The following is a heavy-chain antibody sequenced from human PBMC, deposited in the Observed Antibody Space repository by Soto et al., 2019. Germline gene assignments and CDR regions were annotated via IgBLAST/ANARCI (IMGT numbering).Heavy chain of an antibody. CDR1: GGSISSSSYY. CDR2: IYYSGST. V-gene: IGHV4-39*01. Sequence: PSETLSLPCTVSGGSISSSSYYLGWIRQPPGKVLEWIGSIYYSGSTYYNPSLKGRVTISVDTSKNQFSLKLSSVTAVYMVVYYCATSEMATMGGFDYWGQGTLVTVSS. D-gene: IGHD5-12*01. J-gene: IGHJ4*02. CDR3: ATSEMATMGGFDY.